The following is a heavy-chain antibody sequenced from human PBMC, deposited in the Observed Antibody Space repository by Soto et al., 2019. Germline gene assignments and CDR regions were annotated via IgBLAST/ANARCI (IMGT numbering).Heavy chain of an antibody. CDR1: GFTFSSYA. Sequence: PGGSLRLSCAASGFTFSSYAMHWVRQAPGKGLEYVSVINSNGGSTDYANSVKGRFTISRGNSKNTLYLQMGSLRAEDMAVYYCARTSGYAFDYWGRGTLVTVSS. CDR2: INSNGGST. CDR3: ARTSGYAFDY. D-gene: IGHD5-12*01. V-gene: IGHV3-64*01. J-gene: IGHJ4*02.